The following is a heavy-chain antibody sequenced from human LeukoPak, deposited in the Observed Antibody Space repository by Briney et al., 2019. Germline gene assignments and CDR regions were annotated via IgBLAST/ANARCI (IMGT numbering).Heavy chain of an antibody. J-gene: IGHJ6*03. CDR2: IKQDGSEK. CDR1: GVTFSSRDW. Sequence: GGSLRLSCAAAGVTFSSRDWMTWVRQAPGEGLEWGANIKQDGSEKYYVDSVKGRFTISRDNAKNSVDLQMNSLRVEDTAVYYCARVAAAGTGIFVHFYSSMDIWGKGTTVTISS. V-gene: IGHV3-7*01. D-gene: IGHD6-13*01. CDR3: ARVAAAGTGIFVHFYSSMDI.